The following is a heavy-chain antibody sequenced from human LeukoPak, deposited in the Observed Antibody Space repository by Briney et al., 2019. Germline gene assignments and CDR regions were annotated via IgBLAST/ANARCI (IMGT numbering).Heavy chain of an antibody. V-gene: IGHV4-59*01. CDR2: LSKSGNT. J-gene: IGHJ3*02. CDR3: ARARYVNSFYAFDI. CDR1: GGSISSYY. D-gene: IGHD3-9*01. Sequence: SETLSLTCTVPGGSISSYYWSCIRLPPGKGLEWIGYLSKSGNTNYSPSLKSRVTIFGDTSKNQFFLKLSSVTAADTSMYYCARARYVNSFYAFDIWGQGTMVTVSS.